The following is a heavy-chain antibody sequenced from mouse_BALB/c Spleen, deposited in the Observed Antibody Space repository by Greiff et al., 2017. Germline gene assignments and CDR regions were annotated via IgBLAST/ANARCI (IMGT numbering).Heavy chain of an antibody. J-gene: IGHJ4*01. CDR3: ARSHYDYDESAMDY. Sequence: QVQLKQSGAELAKPGASVKMSCKASGYTFTSYWMHWVKQRPGQGLEWIGYINPSTGYTEYNQKFKDKATLTADKSSSTAYMQLSSLTSEDSAVYYCARSHYDYDESAMDYWGQGTSVTVSS. CDR2: INPSTGYT. V-gene: IGHV1-7*01. D-gene: IGHD2-4*01. CDR1: GYTFTSYW.